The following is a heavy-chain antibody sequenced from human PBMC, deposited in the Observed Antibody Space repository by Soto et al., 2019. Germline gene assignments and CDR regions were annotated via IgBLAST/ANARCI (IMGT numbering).Heavy chain of an antibody. CDR1: GFTFDDYA. J-gene: IGHJ6*03. V-gene: IGHV3-9*01. CDR2: ISWNSGSI. CDR3: AKDMAEYYYYMDV. Sequence: PGGSLRLSCAASGFTFDDYAMHWVRQAPGKGLEWVSGISWNSGSIGYADSVKGRFTISRDNAKNSLYLQMNSLRAEDTALYYCAKDMAEYYYYMDVWGKGTTVTVSS.